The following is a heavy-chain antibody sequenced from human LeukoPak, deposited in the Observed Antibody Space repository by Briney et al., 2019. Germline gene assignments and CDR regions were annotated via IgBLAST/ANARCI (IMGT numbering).Heavy chain of an antibody. J-gene: IGHJ4*02. V-gene: IGHV1-8*01. CDR1: GYTFTSYD. CDR2: MNPNSGNT. CDR3: ASVPRYYDILTGYYNVDPYDY. D-gene: IGHD3-9*01. Sequence: GASVKVSCKASGYTFTSYDINWVRQATGQALEWMGWMNPNSGNTGYAQKFQGRVTMTRNTSISTAYMELSSLRSEDTAVYYCASVPRYYDILTGYYNVDPYDYWGQGTLVTV.